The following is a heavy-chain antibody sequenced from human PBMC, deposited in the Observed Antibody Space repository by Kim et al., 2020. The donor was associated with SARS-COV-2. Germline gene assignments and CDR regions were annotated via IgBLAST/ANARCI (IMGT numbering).Heavy chain of an antibody. J-gene: IGHJ3*01. CDR3: VKDIVPLGADV. Sequence: GGSLRLSCVVSEDNFCGHARHWVRHAPGKGLEWVSGFHLRTGQIDYAESVRGRFTTSRDNAKNLLYLQMSSLRPEDTAIYQRVKDIVPLGADVWG. CDR2: FHLRTGQI. D-gene: IGHD3-16*01. V-gene: IGHV3-9*01. CDR1: EDNFCGHA.